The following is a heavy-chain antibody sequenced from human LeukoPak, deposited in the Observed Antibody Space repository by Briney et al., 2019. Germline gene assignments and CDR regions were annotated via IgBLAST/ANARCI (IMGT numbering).Heavy chain of an antibody. CDR2: ISYDGSDK. J-gene: IGHJ4*02. CDR3: ARTYYYGSGSPFDS. CDR1: GFSFSRYA. V-gene: IGHV3-30*01. Sequence: GGSLRLSCAASGFSFSRYAVQWVRQAPGRGLECVAIISYDGSDKHYADSVKGRFTIFRDNSKNTLCLQMNSLRTEDTAVYYCARTYYYGSGSPFDSWGQGTLVTVSS. D-gene: IGHD3-10*01.